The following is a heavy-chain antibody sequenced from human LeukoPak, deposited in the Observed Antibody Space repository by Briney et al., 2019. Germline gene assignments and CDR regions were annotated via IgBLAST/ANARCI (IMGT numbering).Heavy chain of an antibody. CDR1: GGSISSYY. CDR3: ARESYDSSTFDY. J-gene: IGHJ4*02. CDR2: IYYSGST. Sequence: SETLSLTCTVSGGSISSYYWSWIRQPPGKGLEWIGYIYYSGSTNYNPSLKSRVTISVDTSKNQFSLKLSSVTAADTAVYYCARESYDSSTFDYWGQGTLVTVSS. D-gene: IGHD3-22*01. V-gene: IGHV4-59*01.